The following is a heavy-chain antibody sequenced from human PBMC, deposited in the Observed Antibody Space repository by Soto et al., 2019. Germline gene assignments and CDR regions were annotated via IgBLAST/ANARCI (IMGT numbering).Heavy chain of an antibody. V-gene: IGHV4-38-2*01. CDR2: IYHSGST. D-gene: IGHD4-4*01. Sequence: ETLSLTCAVSGYSISSGYYWGWIRQPPGKGLEWIGSIYHSGSTYYNPSLKSRVTISVDTSKNQFSLKLSSVTAADTAVYYCARGQFGSHDYSMIWFDTWGQGSLGT. CDR1: GYSISSGYY. CDR3: ARGQFGSHDYSMIWFDT. J-gene: IGHJ5*02.